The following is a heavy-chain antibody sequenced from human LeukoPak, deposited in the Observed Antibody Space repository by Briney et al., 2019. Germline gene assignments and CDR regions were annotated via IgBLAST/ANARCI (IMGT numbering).Heavy chain of an antibody. J-gene: IGHJ5*02. Sequence: ASVTVSCKASGGTFIKYALSWVRQAPGQGLEWMGAIIPFLDTSNYPPKFQDRVTITTDESTSTAYMDLSSLRSDDTAVYYCARAQAGNYDWPLDLWGQGTLVTVSS. CDR1: GGTFIKYA. V-gene: IGHV1-69*05. CDR3: ARAQAGNYDWPLDL. D-gene: IGHD5-12*01. CDR2: IIPFLDTS.